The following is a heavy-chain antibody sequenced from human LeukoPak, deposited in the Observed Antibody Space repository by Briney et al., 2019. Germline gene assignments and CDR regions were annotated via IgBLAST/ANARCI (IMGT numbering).Heavy chain of an antibody. Sequence: PGGSLRLSCAASGFTFSSYSMNWVRQAPGKGLEWVSSISSSSSYIYYADSVKGRFTISRDNAKDSLYLQMNSLRAEDTTVYYCAKAVGDYSWFDPWGQGTLVTVSS. CDR1: GFTFSSYS. D-gene: IGHD4-17*01. V-gene: IGHV3-21*04. CDR3: AKAVGDYSWFDP. CDR2: ISSSSSYI. J-gene: IGHJ5*02.